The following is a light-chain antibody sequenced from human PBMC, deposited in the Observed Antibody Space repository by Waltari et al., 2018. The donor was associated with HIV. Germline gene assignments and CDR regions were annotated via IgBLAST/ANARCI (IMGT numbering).Light chain of an antibody. CDR2: EVT. J-gene: IGLJ1*01. Sequence: QSALTQPPSASGSPGQSVTISCTGTSSDLINYNYVSWYQQYPGKAPKLIIFEVTKRPSGGPDRFSGSKSGDTASLTVAGLQAEDEADYYCSSYAGSDNPYVFGSGTKVTVL. CDR3: SSYAGSDNPYV. CDR1: SSDLINYNY. V-gene: IGLV2-8*01.